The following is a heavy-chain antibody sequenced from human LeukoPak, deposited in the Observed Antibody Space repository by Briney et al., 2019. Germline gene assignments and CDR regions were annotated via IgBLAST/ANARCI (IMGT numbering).Heavy chain of an antibody. CDR2: INHNGNVN. J-gene: IGHJ6*02. Sequence: GGSLRLSCAASGFTSSNYWMSWVRQAPGKGLEWVASINHNGNVNYYVDSVKGRFTISRDNAKNSLYLQMSNLRAEDTAVYFCARGGGLDVWGQGATVTVSS. CDR3: ARGGGLDV. D-gene: IGHD3-16*01. V-gene: IGHV3-7*03. CDR1: GFTSSNYW.